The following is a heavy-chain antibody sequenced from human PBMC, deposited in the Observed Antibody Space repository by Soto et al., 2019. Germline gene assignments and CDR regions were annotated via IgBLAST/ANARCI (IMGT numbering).Heavy chain of an antibody. CDR2: IKSRDYGGTA. CDR1: GFNFGDYA. V-gene: IGHV3-49*04. D-gene: IGHD5-12*01. CDR3: TMQGVPTIQGFNY. Sequence: DVQLVESGGGLVQPGRSLRLSCGGSGFNFGDYAVSWVRQAPGKGLEWVGFIKSRDYGGTADYAASVEGRVTISRDDSKSIAYLLMNSLKTEDTAVYYCTMQGVPTIQGFNYWGQGTLVTVSS. J-gene: IGHJ4*02.